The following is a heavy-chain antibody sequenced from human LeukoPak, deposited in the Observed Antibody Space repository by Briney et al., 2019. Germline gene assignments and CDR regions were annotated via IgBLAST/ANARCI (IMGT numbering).Heavy chain of an antibody. D-gene: IGHD1-20*01. CDR2: IKSKADGETI. CDR1: GFTFTNAW. J-gene: IGHJ4*02. CDR3: STLTSRGLSDS. V-gene: IGHV3-15*07. Sequence: PGGSLRPSCAASGFTFTNAWMNWVRQAPGKGLEWVGRIKSKADGETIDYAAPVKGRFTFSRDDSKNMLYLQMNSLKSEDTAVYYCSTLTSRGLSDSWGQGTLVTVSS.